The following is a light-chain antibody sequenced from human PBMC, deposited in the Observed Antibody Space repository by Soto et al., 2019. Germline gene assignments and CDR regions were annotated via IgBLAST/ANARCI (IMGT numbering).Light chain of an antibody. CDR1: QSVSSN. V-gene: IGKV3-15*01. CDR2: GAS. J-gene: IGKJ1*01. Sequence: IVMTQSPVALSVTHGERATLSCRASQSVSSNLAWYQQKPGQAPRLLIYGASTRATGVPARFSGSGSGTEFTLTISSLQSEDFAVYYCQQYNNWPPWTFGQGTKVAIK. CDR3: QQYNNWPPWT.